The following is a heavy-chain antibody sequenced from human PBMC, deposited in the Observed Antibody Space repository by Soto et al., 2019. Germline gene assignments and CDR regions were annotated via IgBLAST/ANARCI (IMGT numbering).Heavy chain of an antibody. J-gene: IGHJ6*02. CDR2: FDPEDGET. CDR1: GYTLTELS. CDR3: ATDSTRYNWNDVTVQMDV. V-gene: IGHV1-24*01. Sequence: QVQLVQSGAEVKKPGASVKASCKVSGYTLTELSMHWVRQAPGKGLEWMGGFDPEDGETIYAQKFQGRVTMTEDTXTXKXXMEMSSQRSEDTAVYYCATDSTRYNWNDVTVQMDVWGQGTTVTVSS. D-gene: IGHD1-1*01.